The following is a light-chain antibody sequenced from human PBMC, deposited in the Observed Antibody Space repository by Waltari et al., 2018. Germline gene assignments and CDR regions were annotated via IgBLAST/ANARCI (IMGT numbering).Light chain of an antibody. J-gene: IGKJ3*01. CDR2: ATS. V-gene: IGKV1-39*01. Sequence: DIQVTQSPSSLSASVGDRITITCRASQNVDNYFNWYQQKPGGAPNLLIYATSILQNGVPSRFSGSGSGTDFTLTINSLQPEDFATYFCQQSYNAPRTFGLGTKVDIK. CDR1: QNVDNY. CDR3: QQSYNAPRT.